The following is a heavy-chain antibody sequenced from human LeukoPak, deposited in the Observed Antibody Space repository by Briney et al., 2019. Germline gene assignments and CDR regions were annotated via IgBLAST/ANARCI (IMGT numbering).Heavy chain of an antibody. CDR3: ARDSARSVAGTLSDYYYYGMDV. CDR2: ISAYNGNT. D-gene: IGHD6-19*01. CDR1: GYTFTSYG. V-gene: IGHV1-18*01. Sequence: ASVKVSCKASGYTFTSYGISWVRQAPGQGLEWMGWISAYNGNTNYAQKLQGRVTMTTDTSTSTAYMELRSLRSDDTAVYYCARDSARSVAGTLSDYYYYGMDVWGQGTTVTVSS. J-gene: IGHJ6*02.